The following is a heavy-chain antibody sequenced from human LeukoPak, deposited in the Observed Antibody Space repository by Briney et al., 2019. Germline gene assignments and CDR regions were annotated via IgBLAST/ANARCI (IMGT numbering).Heavy chain of an antibody. Sequence: ASVEVSCKASGYTFTTYGISWVRLAPGQGLEWMGWISAYNGNTNYAQQFQGRVTMTTDTSMSTAYMELRSLRSDDTAVYYCARDLIEVRPGWFDPWGQGSLLTVSS. V-gene: IGHV1-18*01. J-gene: IGHJ5*02. CDR2: ISAYNGNT. CDR3: ARDLIEVRPGWFDP. CDR1: GYTFTTYG. D-gene: IGHD3-10*01.